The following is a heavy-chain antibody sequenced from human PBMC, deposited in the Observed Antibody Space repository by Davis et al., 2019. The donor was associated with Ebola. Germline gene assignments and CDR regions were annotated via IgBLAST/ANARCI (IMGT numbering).Heavy chain of an antibody. CDR2: IIPIFGTA. CDR3: ARDPVVGAMDY. Sequence: SVKVSCKASGGTFSSYAISWVRQAPGQGLEWMGGIIPIFGTANYAQKFQGRVTMTTDTSTSTAYMELRSLRSDDTAVYYCARDPVVGAMDYWGQGTLVTVSS. CDR1: GGTFSSYA. V-gene: IGHV1-69*05. J-gene: IGHJ4*02. D-gene: IGHD1-26*01.